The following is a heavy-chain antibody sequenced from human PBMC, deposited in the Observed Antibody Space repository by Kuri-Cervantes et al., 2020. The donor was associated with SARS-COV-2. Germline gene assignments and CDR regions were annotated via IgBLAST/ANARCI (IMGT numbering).Heavy chain of an antibody. D-gene: IGHD6-13*01. Sequence: GGSLRLSCAASGFTFSSYGMHWVRQAPGKGLEWVAVIWYDGSNKYYADSVKGRFTISRDNSKNTPYLQMSSLRAEDTAVYYCARDRRAAAGAWWYFDLWGRGTLVTVSS. CDR3: ARDRRAAAGAWWYFDL. CDR1: GFTFSSYG. J-gene: IGHJ2*01. CDR2: IWYDGSNK. V-gene: IGHV3-33*01.